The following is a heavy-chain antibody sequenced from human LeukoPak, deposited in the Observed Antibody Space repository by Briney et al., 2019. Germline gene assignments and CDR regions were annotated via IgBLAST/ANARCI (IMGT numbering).Heavy chain of an antibody. Sequence: PGGSLRLSCAASGFTFSSYERNWVRQAPGKGLEWVSYISSSGSTIYYADSVKGRFTISRDNAKNSLYLQMNSLRAEDTAVYYCARLYCSSTSCHGVSGMDVWGQGTTVTVSS. D-gene: IGHD2-2*01. CDR2: ISSSGSTI. CDR3: ARLYCSSTSCHGVSGMDV. CDR1: GFTFSSYE. V-gene: IGHV3-48*03. J-gene: IGHJ6*02.